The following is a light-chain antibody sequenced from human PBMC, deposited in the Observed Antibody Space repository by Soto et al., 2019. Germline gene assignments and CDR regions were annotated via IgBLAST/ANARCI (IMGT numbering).Light chain of an antibody. J-gene: IGKJ2*01. CDR3: QHYGSSPPDT. Sequence: EIVLTQSPGTLSLSLGERATLSCRASQSVSTKYVAWHQQKPGQAPSLLIYGTSNRAADVPDRFSATGSGTDFSLTISRLQPEDFAVYYCQHYGSSPPDTFGQGTKVEIK. CDR1: QSVSTKY. V-gene: IGKV3-20*01. CDR2: GTS.